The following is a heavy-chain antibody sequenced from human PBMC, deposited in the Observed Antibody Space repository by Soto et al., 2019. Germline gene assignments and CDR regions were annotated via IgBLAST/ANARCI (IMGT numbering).Heavy chain of an antibody. D-gene: IGHD1-20*01. CDR2: IYTSGST. CDR3: ATSQKGYNWNYFDH. J-gene: IGHJ4*02. CDR1: GGSISSYY. V-gene: IGHV4-4*07. Sequence: SETLSLTCTVSGGSISSYYWSWIRQPAGKGLEWIGRIYTSGSTNYNPSLNSRVTMSVDTSKNQFSLKVSGVSAADTAVYYCATSQKGYNWNYFDHWGQGALVTVSS.